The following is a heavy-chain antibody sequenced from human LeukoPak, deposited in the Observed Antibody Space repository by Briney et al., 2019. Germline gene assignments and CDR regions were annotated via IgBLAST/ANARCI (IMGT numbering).Heavy chain of an antibody. CDR3: AKTYSRTPYSDYFQH. Sequence: TASETLSLTCTVSGGSISSSSYYWGWVRQAPGKGLEWVSYISSSGSTIYYADSVKGRFTISRDNAKNSLYLQMNSLRAEDTAVYYCAKTYSRTPYSDYFQHWGQGTLVTVSS. CDR2: ISSSGSTI. D-gene: IGHD6-13*01. V-gene: IGHV3-11*04. CDR1: GGSISSSSYY. J-gene: IGHJ1*01.